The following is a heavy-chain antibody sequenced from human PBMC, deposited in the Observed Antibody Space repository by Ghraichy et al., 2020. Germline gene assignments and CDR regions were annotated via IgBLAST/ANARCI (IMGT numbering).Heavy chain of an antibody. Sequence: GGSLRLSCAASGFTFSSYAMSWVRQAPGKGLEWVSAISGSGGSTYYADSVKGRFTISRDNSKNTLYLQMNSLRAEDTAVYYCAKDQVPFSNPYYYGMDVWGQGTTVTVSS. CDR3: AKDQVPFSNPYYYGMDV. J-gene: IGHJ6*02. V-gene: IGHV3-23*01. CDR2: ISGSGGST. CDR1: GFTFSSYA.